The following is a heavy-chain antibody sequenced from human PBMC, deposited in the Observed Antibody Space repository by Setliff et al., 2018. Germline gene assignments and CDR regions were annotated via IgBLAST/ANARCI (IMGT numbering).Heavy chain of an antibody. Sequence: ASVKVSCKASGYTFISYGISWVRQAPGQGLEWMGWISAYNGNTNYAQKLQGRVTMTTDTSTSTAYMELRSLRSDDTAVYYCARVLFHCSSTSCYLDAFDIWGRGTMVTVS. V-gene: IGHV1-18*01. D-gene: IGHD2-2*01. CDR2: ISAYNGNT. J-gene: IGHJ3*02. CDR3: ARVLFHCSSTSCYLDAFDI. CDR1: GYTFISYG.